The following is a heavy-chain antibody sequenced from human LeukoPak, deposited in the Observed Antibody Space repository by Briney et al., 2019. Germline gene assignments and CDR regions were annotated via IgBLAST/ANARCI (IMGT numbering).Heavy chain of an antibody. Sequence: PSETLSLTCTVSGGSISSYYWSWTRQPPGKGLEWIGYIYTSGSTNYNPSLKSRVTISVDTSKNQFSLKLSSVTAADTAVYYCASTYYYGSGSYSLGVDYWGQGTLVTVSS. V-gene: IGHV4-4*09. J-gene: IGHJ4*02. CDR3: ASTYYYGSGSYSLGVDY. D-gene: IGHD3-10*01. CDR2: IYTSGST. CDR1: GGSISSYY.